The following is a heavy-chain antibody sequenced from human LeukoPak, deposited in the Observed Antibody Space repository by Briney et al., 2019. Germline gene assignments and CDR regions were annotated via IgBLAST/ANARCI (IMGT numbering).Heavy chain of an antibody. J-gene: IGHJ4*02. V-gene: IGHV4-34*01. D-gene: IGHD5-12*01. CDR1: GGSFSGYY. Sequence: SETLSLTCAVYGGSFSGYYWSWIRQPPGKGLEWIGEINHSGSTNYNPSLKSRVTISVDTSKNQFSLKLSSVTAADTAVYYCARRIQNSGYEGTIDYWGQGTLVTVSS. CDR3: ARRIQNSGYEGTIDY. CDR2: INHSGST.